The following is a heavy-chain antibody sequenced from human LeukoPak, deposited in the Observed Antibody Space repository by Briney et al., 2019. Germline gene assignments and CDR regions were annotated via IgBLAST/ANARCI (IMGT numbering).Heavy chain of an antibody. CDR3: ARSRTGYGNNWFDP. CDR2: IYYSGST. J-gene: IGHJ5*02. Sequence: PSETLSLTCTVSGGSISNNNYYWGWIRQPQGKGLEWIGNIYYSGSTYYNPSLKSRVTISVDTSKNQFSLNLNSVTAADTAVYYCARSRTGYGNNWFDPWGQGTLVTVSS. V-gene: IGHV4-39*07. D-gene: IGHD5-12*01. CDR1: GGSISNNNYY.